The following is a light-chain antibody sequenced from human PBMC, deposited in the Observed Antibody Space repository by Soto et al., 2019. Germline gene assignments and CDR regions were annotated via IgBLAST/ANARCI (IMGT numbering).Light chain of an antibody. V-gene: IGLV2-8*01. CDR3: SSYAGMNNYV. CDR1: SSDVGGYNY. J-gene: IGLJ1*01. Sequence: QSALTQPPSASGSPGQSVTISCTGTSSDVGGYNYVSWYQQHPGKAPKLMIYEVSKRPSGVPDRFSGSKSGNTASLTVSGLHDEDEADYCWSSYAGMNNYVFGTGTKVTVL. CDR2: EVS.